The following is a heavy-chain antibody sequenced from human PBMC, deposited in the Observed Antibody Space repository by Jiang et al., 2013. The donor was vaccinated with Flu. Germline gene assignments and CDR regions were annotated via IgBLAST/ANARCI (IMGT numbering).Heavy chain of an antibody. CDR3: ARSSWGYSYGPFEY. D-gene: IGHD5-18*01. CDR2: IIPIFGTE. J-gene: IGHJ4*02. Sequence: EVKKPGSSVKLSCKASEDTFSSYGINWVRQAPGQGLERMGGIIPIFGTEDYTQKFQGRVSITVDASTSTAYLELKSLRSEDTAVYYCARSSWGYSYGPFEYWGQGTLVTVSA. V-gene: IGHV1-69*01. CDR1: EDTFSSYG.